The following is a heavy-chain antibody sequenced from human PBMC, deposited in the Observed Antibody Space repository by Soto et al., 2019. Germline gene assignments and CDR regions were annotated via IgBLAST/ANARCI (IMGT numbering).Heavy chain of an antibody. V-gene: IGHV4-34*01. CDR1: CGSFTGHF. CDR2: VSHSGNT. J-gene: IGHJ4*02. Sequence: PSETLSLTCTVSCGSFTGHFWSWVRQPPGKGLERIGEVSHSGNTKYYPSLRSRVTLSVDSSKNQISLALTSVTAADTAVYYCARAKFESTGWHQFDIWGQGTLVTVSS. CDR3: ARAKFESTGWHQFDI. D-gene: IGHD7-27*01.